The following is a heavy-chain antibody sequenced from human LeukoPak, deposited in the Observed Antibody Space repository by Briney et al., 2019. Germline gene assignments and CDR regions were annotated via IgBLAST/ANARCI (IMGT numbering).Heavy chain of an antibody. J-gene: IGHJ3*02. D-gene: IGHD3-22*01. CDR3: ARVPEPSLIIVAPRAYDI. Sequence: SETLSHSPTASGGSISSYLWSGLRQPPGKGLEWIGNIYYSGSTNYNPSLKSRVTISVDTSKNQFSLKLSSVTAADTAMYYCARVPEPSLIIVAPRAYDIWGQGTMVTVSS. CDR1: GGSISSYL. V-gene: IGHV4-59*01. CDR2: IYYSGST.